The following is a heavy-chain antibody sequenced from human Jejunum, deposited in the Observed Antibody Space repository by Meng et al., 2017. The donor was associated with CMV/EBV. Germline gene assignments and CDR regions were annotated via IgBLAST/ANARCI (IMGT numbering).Heavy chain of an antibody. J-gene: IGHJ5*02. Sequence: VWLVEPGGGLVKPGGSLTLSCAASEFTFSDYYMSWIRQAPGKGLEWISYISGNTKVTNYADSVKGRFTISRDNAKNSLYLQMSSLRGEDTAVYYCARAGLGHNSFDPWGQGTLVTVSS. CDR2: ISGNTKVT. CDR1: EFTFSDYY. V-gene: IGHV3-11*05. D-gene: IGHD2-15*01. CDR3: ARAGLGHNSFDP.